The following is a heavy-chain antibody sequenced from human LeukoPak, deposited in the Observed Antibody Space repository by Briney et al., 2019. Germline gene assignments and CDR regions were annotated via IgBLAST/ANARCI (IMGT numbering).Heavy chain of an antibody. CDR2: ISSSSSYT. Sequence: PRGSLRLSCAASGFTFSDYYMSWIRQAPGKGLEWVSYISSSSSYTNYADSVKGRFTISRDNAKNSLYLQMNSLRAEDTAVYYCAKYDSSGYLPDYWGQGTLVTVSS. CDR3: AKYDSSGYLPDY. J-gene: IGHJ4*02. V-gene: IGHV3-11*06. D-gene: IGHD3-22*01. CDR1: GFTFSDYY.